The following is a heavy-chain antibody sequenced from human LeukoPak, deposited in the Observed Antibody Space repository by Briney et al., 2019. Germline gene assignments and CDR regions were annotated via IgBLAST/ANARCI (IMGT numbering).Heavy chain of an antibody. CDR1: GFTFSSYA. J-gene: IGHJ4*02. V-gene: IGHV3-23*01. Sequence: GGSLRLSCAASGFTFSSYAMSWVRQAPGKGLEWVSATSGSGGSTYYADSVKGRFTISRDNSKNTLYLQMNSLRAEDTAVYYCAKDLSVRYFDWLLGDETDYWGQGTLDTVSS. CDR2: TSGSGGST. D-gene: IGHD3-9*01. CDR3: AKDLSVRYFDWLLGDETDY.